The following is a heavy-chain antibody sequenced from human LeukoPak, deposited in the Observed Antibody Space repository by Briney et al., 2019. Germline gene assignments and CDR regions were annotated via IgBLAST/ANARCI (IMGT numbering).Heavy chain of an antibody. J-gene: IGHJ4*02. Sequence: SETLSLTCTVSGGSISSYYWSWIRQPPGKGLEWIGYIYYSGSTNYNPSLKSRVTISVDTSKNQFSLKLSSVTAADTAVYYCARGDTAMESSDYWGQGTLVTVSS. CDR3: ARGDTAMESSDY. D-gene: IGHD5-18*01. V-gene: IGHV4-59*01. CDR2: IYYSGST. CDR1: GGSISSYY.